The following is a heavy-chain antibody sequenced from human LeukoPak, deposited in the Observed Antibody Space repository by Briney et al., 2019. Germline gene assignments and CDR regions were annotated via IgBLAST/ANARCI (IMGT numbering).Heavy chain of an antibody. CDR3: ARDLCSGGSCYSFDY. Sequence: GASVKVSCKASGYTFTGYYMHWVRQAPGQGLEWMGGIIPIFGTANYAQKFQGRVTITADESTSTAYMELSSLRSEDTAVYYCARDLCSGGSCYSFDYWGQGTLVTVSS. J-gene: IGHJ4*02. CDR2: IIPIFGTA. V-gene: IGHV1-69*13. CDR1: GYTFTGYY. D-gene: IGHD2-15*01.